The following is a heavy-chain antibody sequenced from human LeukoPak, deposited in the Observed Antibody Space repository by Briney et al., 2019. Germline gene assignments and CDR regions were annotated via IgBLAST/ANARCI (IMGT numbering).Heavy chain of an antibody. Sequence: GASVKVSCKASGYTFTSYYMHWVRQAPGQGLEWMGIINPSGGSTSYAQKFQGRVTMTRDTSTSTVYMELSSLRSEDTAVYYCARGGGYYDFWSGYFPTTPHYYGMDVWGQGTTVTVSS. CDR2: INPSGGST. CDR3: ARGGGYYDFWSGYFPTTPHYYGMDV. J-gene: IGHJ6*02. V-gene: IGHV1-46*01. D-gene: IGHD3-3*01. CDR1: GYTFTSYY.